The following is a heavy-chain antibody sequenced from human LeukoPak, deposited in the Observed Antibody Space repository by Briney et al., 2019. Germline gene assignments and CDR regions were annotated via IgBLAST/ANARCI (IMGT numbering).Heavy chain of an antibody. CDR2: ISPNGGST. Sequence: PGGSLRLSCAAAGFTFTSYAMTWVRQAPGKGLEWVSSISPNGGSTYYADSVKGRFTISRDNSKNTLYLHMNSLRAEDTAVYYCAKDRPTYYYDSSGYHGNDAFDIWGQGTMVTVSS. D-gene: IGHD3-22*01. V-gene: IGHV3-23*01. J-gene: IGHJ3*02. CDR3: AKDRPTYYYDSSGYHGNDAFDI. CDR1: GFTFTSYA.